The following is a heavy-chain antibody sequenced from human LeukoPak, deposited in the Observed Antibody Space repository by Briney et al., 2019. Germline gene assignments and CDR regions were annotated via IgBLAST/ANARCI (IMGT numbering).Heavy chain of an antibody. CDR3: AKGVSGTYYAFDV. J-gene: IGHJ3*01. Sequence: SETLSLTCGVSGASVSSHFWSWVRQTPGMGLEWIGYISNRGSTGYNPSLRSRVTISVDAPKNEVSLNVRSVSAADTAVYYCAKGVSGTYYAFDVWGQGRTV. V-gene: IGHV4-59*02. D-gene: IGHD1-26*01. CDR1: GASVSSHF. CDR2: ISNRGST.